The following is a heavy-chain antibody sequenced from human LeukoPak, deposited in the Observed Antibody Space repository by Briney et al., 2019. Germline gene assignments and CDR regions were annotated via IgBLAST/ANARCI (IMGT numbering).Heavy chain of an antibody. D-gene: IGHD5-18*01. J-gene: IGHJ4*02. V-gene: IGHV4-34*01. CDR1: GGSFSGYY. CDR2: INHSGST. CDR3: ARSHVDTAMASFDY. Sequence: SETLSLTCAVYGGSFSGYYWSWIRQPPGKGLEWIGEINHSGSTNYNPSLKSRVTISVDTSKNRFSLKLSSVTAADTAVYYCARSHVDTAMASFDYWGQGTLVTVSS.